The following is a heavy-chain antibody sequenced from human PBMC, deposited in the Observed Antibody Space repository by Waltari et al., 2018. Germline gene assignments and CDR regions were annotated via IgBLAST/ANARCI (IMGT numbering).Heavy chain of an antibody. CDR1: GGSISSYY. D-gene: IGHD3-22*01. CDR2: IYYSGST. J-gene: IGHJ6*03. Sequence: QVQLQESGPGLVKPSETLSLTCTVSGGSISSYYWSWIRQPPGKGLEWIGYIYYSGSTNYNPSLKSRVTRSVDTSKNQFSLKLSSVTAADTAVYYCARVEQDSSGYYSLYYYYYYMDVWGKGTTVTVSS. CDR3: ARVEQDSSGYYSLYYYYYYMDV. V-gene: IGHV4-59*01.